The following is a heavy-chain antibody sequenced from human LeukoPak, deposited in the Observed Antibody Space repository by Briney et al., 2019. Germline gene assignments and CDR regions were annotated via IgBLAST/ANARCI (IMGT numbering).Heavy chain of an antibody. Sequence: AGSLRLSCAASGFTFSNYWMSWVRQAPGKGLEWVANIDPDGSKKQYVDSVKGRFTTSRDNAKNSLYLQMNSLRAEDTAIYYCARIFYFGDNNWRYFDYWGQGTLVTVSS. CDR3: ARIFYFGDNNWRYFDY. J-gene: IGHJ4*02. CDR2: IDPDGSKK. D-gene: IGHD1-20*01. CDR1: GFTFSNYW. V-gene: IGHV3-7*01.